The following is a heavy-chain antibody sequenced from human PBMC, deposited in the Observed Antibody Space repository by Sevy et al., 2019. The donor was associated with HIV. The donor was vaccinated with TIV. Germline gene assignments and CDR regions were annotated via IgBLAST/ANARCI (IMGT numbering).Heavy chain of an antibody. V-gene: IGHV3-23*01. CDR2: LNGSGGRT. J-gene: IGHJ3*02. D-gene: IGHD1-26*01. CDR1: GFTFSSFA. Sequence: GGSLRLSCAASGFTFSSFAMSWVRQTPGKGLEWVSGLNGSGGRTYYPDSVKGRFTISRDNSKNMLYLQMNSLRAEDTAVYTYAKDTDSGSYLNDAFDIWGQGTMVTVSS. CDR3: AKDTDSGSYLNDAFDI.